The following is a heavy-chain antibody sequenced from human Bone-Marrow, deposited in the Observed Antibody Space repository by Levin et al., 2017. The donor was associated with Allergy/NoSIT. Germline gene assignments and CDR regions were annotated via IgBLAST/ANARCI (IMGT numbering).Heavy chain of an antibody. J-gene: IGHJ4*02. V-gene: IGHV3-30*18. CDR1: GFTFSSYG. D-gene: IGHD5-24*01. Sequence: GGSLRLSCAASGFTFSSYGMHWVRQAPGKGLEWVAVISYDGSNKYYADSVKGRFTISRDNSKNTLYLQMNSLRAEDTAVYYCANGTRMATIYFDYWGQGTLVTVSS. CDR2: ISYDGSNK. CDR3: ANGTRMATIYFDY.